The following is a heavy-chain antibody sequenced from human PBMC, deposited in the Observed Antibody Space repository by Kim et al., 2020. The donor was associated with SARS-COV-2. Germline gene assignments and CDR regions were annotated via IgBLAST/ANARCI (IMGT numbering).Heavy chain of an antibody. CDR3: ARDGGPVGRIVVVPAAIYDY. J-gene: IGHJ4*02. CDR2: IKQDGSEK. D-gene: IGHD2-2*02. CDR1: GFTFSSYW. Sequence: GGSLRLSCAASGFTFSSYWMSWVRQAPGKGLEWVANIKQDGSEKYYVDSVKGRFTISRDNAKNSLYLQMNSLRAEDTAVYYCARDGGPVGRIVVVPAAIYDYWGQGTLVTVSS. V-gene: IGHV3-7*01.